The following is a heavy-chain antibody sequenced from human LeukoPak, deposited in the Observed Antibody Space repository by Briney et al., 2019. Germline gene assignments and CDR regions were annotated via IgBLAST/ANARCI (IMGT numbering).Heavy chain of an antibody. Sequence: GGSLRLSCAPSGFTFRRHGMHWVRQAPGKGLEWVAVISYDGSNKYYADSVKGRFTISRDNSKNTLYLQMNSLRAEDTAVYYCARDTYYYYGMDVWGQGTTVTVSS. CDR2: ISYDGSNK. CDR3: ARDTYYYYGMDV. V-gene: IGHV3-30*03. CDR1: GFTFRRHG. J-gene: IGHJ6*02.